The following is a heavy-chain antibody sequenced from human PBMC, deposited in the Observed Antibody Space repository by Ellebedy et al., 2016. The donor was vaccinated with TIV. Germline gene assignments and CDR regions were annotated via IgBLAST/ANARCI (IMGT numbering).Heavy chain of an antibody. CDR1: GFTFSSYS. J-gene: IGHJ5*02. CDR2: ISSSSSTI. V-gene: IGHV3-48*04. D-gene: IGHD6-13*01. Sequence: GESLKISXAASGFTFSSYSMNWVRQAPGKGLEWVSYISSSSSTIYYADSVKGRFTISRDNAKNSLYLQMNSLRAEDTAVYYCARDRIAAAVPFDPWGQGTLVTVSS. CDR3: ARDRIAAAVPFDP.